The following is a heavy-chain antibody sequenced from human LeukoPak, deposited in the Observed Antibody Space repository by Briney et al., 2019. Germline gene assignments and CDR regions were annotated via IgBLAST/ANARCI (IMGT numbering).Heavy chain of an antibody. J-gene: IGHJ4*02. D-gene: IGHD1-1*01. Sequence: GASVKVSCKASGYTFTGYYMHWVRQAPGQGLEWMGWINPNSGGTNYAQKFQGRVTMTRDTSISTAYMELSRLRSDDTAVYYCARDGSSGNWNLDYWGQGTLVTVSS. CDR3: ARDGSSGNWNLDY. CDR1: GYTFTGYY. V-gene: IGHV1-2*02. CDR2: INPNSGGT.